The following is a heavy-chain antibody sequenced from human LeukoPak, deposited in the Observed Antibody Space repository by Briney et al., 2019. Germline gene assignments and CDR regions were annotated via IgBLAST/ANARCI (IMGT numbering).Heavy chain of an antibody. CDR1: GFTFSAYE. CDR2: ISSSGSSI. CDR3: ARARYSNSWNDVFDI. J-gene: IGHJ3*02. Sequence: PGGSLRLSCAASGFTFSAYEMNWVRQAPGKGLEWVSYISSSGSSIYYADSVKGRFAISRDNVKNSVYLQLNSLGAEDTAVYYCARARYSNSWNDVFDIWGQGTVVTVSS. V-gene: IGHV3-48*03. D-gene: IGHD6-13*01.